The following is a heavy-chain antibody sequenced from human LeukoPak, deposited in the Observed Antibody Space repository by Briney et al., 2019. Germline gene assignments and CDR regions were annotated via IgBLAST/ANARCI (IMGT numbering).Heavy chain of an antibody. CDR1: GGSFSGYY. J-gene: IGHJ4*02. Sequence: PSETLSLTCGVYGGSFSGYYWSWIRQPPGKWLEWIGEVDHSGSTNYDPSLKSRVNISVDTSKNQFSLKLSSVTAADTAVYYCARRPQTTYYYCSGIVYWGQGTLVTVSS. D-gene: IGHD3-10*01. CDR2: VDHSGST. V-gene: IGHV4-34*01. CDR3: ARRPQTTYYYCSGIVY.